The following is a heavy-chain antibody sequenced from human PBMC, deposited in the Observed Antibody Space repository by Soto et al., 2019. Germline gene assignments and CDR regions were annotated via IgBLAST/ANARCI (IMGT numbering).Heavy chain of an antibody. D-gene: IGHD2-21*01. Sequence: GASVKVSCKASGYTFTDYAIHWVRQAPGQRLEWMGWIAPGNGNTKYSQNFQGRVTITRDTSATKAYMELRSLRYEDTAVYYCAKGSRMWTPDYCGPGTLVTVSS. CDR3: AKGSRMWTPDY. V-gene: IGHV1-3*01. CDR1: GYTFTDYA. J-gene: IGHJ4*02. CDR2: IAPGNGNT.